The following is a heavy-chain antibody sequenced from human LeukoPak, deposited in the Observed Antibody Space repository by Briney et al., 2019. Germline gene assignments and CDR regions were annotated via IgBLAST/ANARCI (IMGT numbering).Heavy chain of an antibody. CDR1: GGSISGDY. CDR2: IHYSGST. CDR3: ARDRPGGSSLDY. D-gene: IGHD6-13*01. Sequence: PSETLSPTCTVSGGSISGDYWSWIRQSPGKGLEWIAYIHYSGSTSYNPSLKSRVTISVDTSKNEFSLKLTSVNAADTAVYYCARDRPGGSSLDYWGQGTLVTVSS. J-gene: IGHJ4*02. V-gene: IGHV4-59*01.